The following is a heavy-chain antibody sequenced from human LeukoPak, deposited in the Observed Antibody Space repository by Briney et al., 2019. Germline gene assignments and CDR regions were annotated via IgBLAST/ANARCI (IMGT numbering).Heavy chain of an antibody. CDR1: GSSFSSYT. D-gene: IGHD1-26*01. CDR3: ARGGSYLSAFDI. J-gene: IGHJ3*02. Sequence: PGGSLRLSCAASGSSFSSYTMSWVRQAPGKGLEWVSIIYSGGSTFYADSVRGRFTISRDNSKNTLYLQMNSLRAEDTAVYYCARGGSYLSAFDIWGQGTMVTVSS. CDR2: IYSGGST. V-gene: IGHV3-53*01.